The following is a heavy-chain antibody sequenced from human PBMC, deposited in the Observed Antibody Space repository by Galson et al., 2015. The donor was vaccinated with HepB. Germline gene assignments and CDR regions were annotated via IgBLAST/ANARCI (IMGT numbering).Heavy chain of an antibody. CDR2: INTDGSNT. D-gene: IGHD3-3*01. J-gene: IGHJ6*02. Sequence: SLRLSCAASGFTFNSCWMHWFRHAPGKGLVWVSRINTDGSNTNFADSVKGRFTISRDNAKNMLYLQMNSLRAEDTAIYYCVRGRYDYWSGFQLYYHYGMDVWGPGTTVTVSS. CDR3: VRGRYDYWSGFQLYYHYGMDV. V-gene: IGHV3-74*01. CDR1: GFTFNSCW.